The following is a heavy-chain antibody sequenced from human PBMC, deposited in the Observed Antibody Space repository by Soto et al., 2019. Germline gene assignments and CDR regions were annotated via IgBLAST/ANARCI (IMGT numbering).Heavy chain of an antibody. Sequence: GGSLRLSCAASGFTFSSYGMHWVRQAPGKGLEWVAVIWYDGSNKYYADSVKGRFTISRDNSKNTLYLQMNSLRAEDTAVYYCARDPHRGYGDYLDYWGQGTLVTVSS. J-gene: IGHJ4*02. CDR1: GFTFSSYG. V-gene: IGHV3-33*01. CDR3: ARDPHRGYGDYLDY. CDR2: IWYDGSNK. D-gene: IGHD4-17*01.